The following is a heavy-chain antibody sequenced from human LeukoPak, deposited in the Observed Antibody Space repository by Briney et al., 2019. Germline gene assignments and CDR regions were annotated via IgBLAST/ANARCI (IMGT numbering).Heavy chain of an antibody. V-gene: IGHV3-48*02. CDR3: ARFGYDGSGADEAFDD. D-gene: IGHD3-22*01. J-gene: IGHJ4*02. CDR2: IDFSSSNI. CDR1: GFRFSSYS. Sequence: GGSLRLSRSASGFRFSSYSLTWVRQAPGKGLDWLSYIDFSSSNIYYADSVKGRFTISRANAKNSVYMQMNSLRDEDTAVYYCARFGYDGSGADEAFDDWGQGTLVTVSS.